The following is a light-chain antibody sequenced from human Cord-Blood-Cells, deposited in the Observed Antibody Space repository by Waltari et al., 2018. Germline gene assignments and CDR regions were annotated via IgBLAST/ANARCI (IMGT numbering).Light chain of an antibody. CDR3: QQYYSTPFT. V-gene: IGKV4-1*01. J-gene: IGKJ3*01. CDR2: WAS. Sequence: DIVMTQSPHSLALSLGQRDTITSQPRTSVLYSSNNKNYLAWYQQKPGPPPKLLIYWASTRESGVPDRFSGSGSGTNFTLTISSLQAEDVAVYYCQQYYSTPFTFGPGTKVDIK. CDR1: TSVLYSSNNKNY.